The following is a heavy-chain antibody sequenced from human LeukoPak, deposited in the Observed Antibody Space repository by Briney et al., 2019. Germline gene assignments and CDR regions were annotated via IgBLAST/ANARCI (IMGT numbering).Heavy chain of an antibody. CDR2: INPSGSST. CDR3: AREVLRYDSSGYYYGSDAFDI. Sequence: ASVKVSCKASGYSFTSHYMHWVRQAPGQGLEWMGLINPSGSSTLYAQKFQGRVTMTRNTSISTAYMELSSLRSEDTAVYYCAREVLRYDSSGYYYGSDAFDIWGQGTMVTVSS. CDR1: GYSFTSHY. D-gene: IGHD3-22*01. V-gene: IGHV1-46*01. J-gene: IGHJ3*02.